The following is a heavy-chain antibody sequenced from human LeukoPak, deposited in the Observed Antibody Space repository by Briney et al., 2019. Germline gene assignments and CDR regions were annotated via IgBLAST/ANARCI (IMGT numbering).Heavy chain of an antibody. CDR2: ISYDGSNK. CDR3: AKSLYYYYDSSGYGFDY. D-gene: IGHD3-22*01. J-gene: IGHJ4*02. V-gene: IGHV3-30-3*01. Sequence: GGSLRLSCAASGFTFSSYAMHWVRQAPGKGLEWVAVISYDGSNKYYADSVNGRFTISRDNSKNTLYLQMNSLRAEVTAVYYCAKSLYYYYDSSGYGFDYWGQGTLVTVSS. CDR1: GFTFSSYA.